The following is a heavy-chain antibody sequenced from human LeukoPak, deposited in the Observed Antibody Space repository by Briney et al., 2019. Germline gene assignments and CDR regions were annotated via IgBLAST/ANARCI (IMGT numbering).Heavy chain of an antibody. J-gene: IGHJ4*02. D-gene: IGHD4-17*01. CDR1: GFTFSSYA. Sequence: PGGSLRLSCAASGFTFSSYAMSWVRQAPGKGLEWVSYISSSSSTIYYADSVKGRFTISRDNAKNSLYLQMNSLRDEDTAVYYCVIDYGDYGGYWGQGTLVTVSS. CDR2: ISSSSSTI. CDR3: VIDYGDYGGY. V-gene: IGHV3-48*02.